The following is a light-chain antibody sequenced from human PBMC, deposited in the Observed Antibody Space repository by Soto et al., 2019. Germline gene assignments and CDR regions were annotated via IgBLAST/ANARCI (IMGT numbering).Light chain of an antibody. CDR1: SSNIGAGYD. CDR2: GNS. CDR3: QSYDSSLSGHVV. Sequence: QSVLTQPPSVSGAPGQRVTISCTGSSSNIGAGYDVHWYQQLPGTAPKLLIYGNSNRPSGVPDRFSGSKSGTSASLAITGVQAEDAADYYCQSYDSSLSGHVVFGGGTKLTVL. V-gene: IGLV1-40*01. J-gene: IGLJ2*01.